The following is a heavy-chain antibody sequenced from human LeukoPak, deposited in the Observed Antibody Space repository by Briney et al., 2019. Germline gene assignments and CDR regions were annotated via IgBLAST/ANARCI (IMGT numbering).Heavy chain of an antibody. V-gene: IGHV4-30-2*01. CDR3: ARVRSSNGDSYYFDY. D-gene: IGHD2-8*01. J-gene: IGHJ4*02. CDR2: IYPSGNT. CDR1: GASISSGGSS. Sequence: SQTQSLTCAVSGASISSGGSSWSWIRQPPGKGLEWIGYIYPSGNTYYNPSLKSRVTISLDKSKNQFSLNLTSVTAADTAVYYCARVRSSNGDSYYFDYWGQGALVTVSS.